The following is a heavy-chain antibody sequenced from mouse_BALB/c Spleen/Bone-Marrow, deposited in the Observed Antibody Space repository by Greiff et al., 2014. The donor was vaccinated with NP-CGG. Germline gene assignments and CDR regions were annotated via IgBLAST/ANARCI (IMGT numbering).Heavy chain of an antibody. CDR3: ARNHRGYYFDY. Sequence: QVHVKQSGPGLVQPSQSLSITCTVSGFSLTTCGVHWVRQSPGKGLEWLGVIWTGGSTDYNAAFISRLSISKDNSKSQVFFEMNSLQANDTAIYYCARNHRGYYFDYWGQGTTLTVSS. V-gene: IGHV2-2*02. J-gene: IGHJ2*01. CDR1: GFSLTTCG. D-gene: IGHD3-1*01. CDR2: IWTGGST.